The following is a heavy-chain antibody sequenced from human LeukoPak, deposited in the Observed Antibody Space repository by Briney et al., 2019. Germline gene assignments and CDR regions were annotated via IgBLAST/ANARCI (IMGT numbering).Heavy chain of an antibody. Sequence: GESLKISCKGSGYSFTSHWVGWVRQMPGKGLEWMGIIYPGDSDTRYSPSFQGQVTISADKSISTAYLQWSSLKASDTAMYYCARIRRNNWFDPWGQGTLVTVSS. V-gene: IGHV5-51*01. J-gene: IGHJ5*02. CDR1: GYSFTSHW. CDR3: ARIRRNNWFDP. D-gene: IGHD3-16*01. CDR2: IYPGDSDT.